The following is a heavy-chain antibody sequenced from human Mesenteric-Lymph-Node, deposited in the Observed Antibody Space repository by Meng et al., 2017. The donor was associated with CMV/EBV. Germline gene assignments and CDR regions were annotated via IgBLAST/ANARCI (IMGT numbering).Heavy chain of an antibody. J-gene: IGHJ6*02. D-gene: IGHD3-3*01. CDR2: ISYDGSNK. CDR3: ARDISPYYDFWSGYGNYGMDV. CDR1: GFTFSSYA. V-gene: IGHV3-30-3*01. Sequence: GESLKISCAASGFTFSSYAMHWVRQAPGKGLEWVAVISYDGSNKYYADSVKGRFTISRDNAKNTLYLQMNSLRAEDTAVYYCARDISPYYDFWSGYGNYGMDVWGQGTTVTVSS.